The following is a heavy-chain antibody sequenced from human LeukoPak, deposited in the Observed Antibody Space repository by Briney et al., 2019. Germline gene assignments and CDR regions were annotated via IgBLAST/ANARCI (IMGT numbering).Heavy chain of an antibody. D-gene: IGHD5-18*01. Sequence: SGTLSHTFIVSGCSISSYHWSWIRQPPAKGLEWMGSIYYSGSTNYNPSLKRQVTISVDTSKNQFSLKLSSVTAADTAVYYCARGLSYGGPFDYWGQGTLVTVSS. J-gene: IGHJ4*02. CDR1: GCSISSYH. CDR2: IYYSGST. V-gene: IGHV4-59*01. CDR3: ARGLSYGGPFDY.